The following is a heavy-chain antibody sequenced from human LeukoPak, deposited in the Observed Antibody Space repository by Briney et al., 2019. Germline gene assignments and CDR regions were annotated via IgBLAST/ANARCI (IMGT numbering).Heavy chain of an antibody. Sequence: ASVKVSCKASGGTFSSYAISWVRQAPGQGLEWMGGIIPIFGTANYAQEFQGRVTITADESTSTAYMELSSLRSEDTAVYYCARGSYTLGYQPYWGQGTLVTVSS. CDR1: GGTFSSYA. D-gene: IGHD7-27*01. CDR2: IIPIFGTA. CDR3: ARGSYTLGYQPY. V-gene: IGHV1-69*01. J-gene: IGHJ4*02.